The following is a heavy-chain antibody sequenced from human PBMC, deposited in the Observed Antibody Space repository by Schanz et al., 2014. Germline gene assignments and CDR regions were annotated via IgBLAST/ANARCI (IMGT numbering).Heavy chain of an antibody. CDR2: ITYDGSNT. CDR3: AKPPPGYLITWYTYYFVS. Sequence: QVQLVESGGGVVQPGRSLRLSCAASGFTMITYAMHWVRQPPGKGLEWVAIITYDGSNTYHADSVKGRFTISRDNSKNTLYLQMDGLRAEDTAVYYCAKPPPGYLITWYTYYFVSWGQGTLVTVSS. D-gene: IGHD1-1*01. CDR1: GFTMITYA. V-gene: IGHV3-30*14. J-gene: IGHJ4*02.